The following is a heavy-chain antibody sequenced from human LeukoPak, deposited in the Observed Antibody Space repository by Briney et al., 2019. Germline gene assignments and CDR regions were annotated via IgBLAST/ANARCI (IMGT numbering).Heavy chain of an antibody. CDR2: IRGSGDRT. Sequence: PGGSLRLSCAASGFTFSTYWMSWVRQAPGKGLEWVSAIRGSGDRTHYADSVKGRFTISRDNSNNTLFLQMTSLRAEDTAIYYCTKGRTTTVRFLIDFWGQGTLVTVSS. CDR3: TKGRTTTVRFLIDF. CDR1: GFTFSTYW. D-gene: IGHD4-17*01. V-gene: IGHV3-23*01. J-gene: IGHJ4*02.